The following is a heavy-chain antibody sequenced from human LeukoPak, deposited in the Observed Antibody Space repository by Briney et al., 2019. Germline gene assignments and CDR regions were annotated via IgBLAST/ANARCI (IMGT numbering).Heavy chain of an antibody. J-gene: IGHJ6*02. CDR2: IYTGGST. D-gene: IGHD6-6*01. CDR3: AEGIAARLYYYGMDV. V-gene: IGHV3-53*01. Sequence: PGGSLRLSRAASGFTFRSDWMSWVRQAPGKGLEWVSVIYTGGSTYYAGSVKGRFTISRGNSKNTLYLQMNSLRAEDTAVYYCAEGIAARLYYYGMDVWGQGTTVTVSS. CDR1: GFTFRSDW.